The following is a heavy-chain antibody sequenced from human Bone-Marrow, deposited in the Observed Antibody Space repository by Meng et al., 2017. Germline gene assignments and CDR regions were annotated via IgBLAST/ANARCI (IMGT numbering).Heavy chain of an antibody. CDR1: GFTFSNAW. CDR2: MKSNVDGGTV. J-gene: IGHJ4*01. CDR3: SGHVDY. V-gene: IGHV3-15*01. Sequence: GESLKISCAASGFTFSNAWMTWVRQAPGKGLEWIGRMKSNVDGGTVDYAAAVKGRFFISRDDSANTFYLQMNSLKTEDTAVYYCSGHVDYWGQGTLVTVSS.